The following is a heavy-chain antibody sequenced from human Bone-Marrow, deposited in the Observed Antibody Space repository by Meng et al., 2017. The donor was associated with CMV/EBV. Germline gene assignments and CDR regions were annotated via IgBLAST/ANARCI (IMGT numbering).Heavy chain of an antibody. Sequence: GESLKISCAASGFTFSSYAMSWVRQAPGKGLEWVSAISGSGGSTYYADSVKGRFTISRDNSKNTLYLQMNSLRAEDTAVYYCAKDSTRNRYYCDYWGQGTLVTVSS. CDR2: ISGSGGST. V-gene: IGHV3-23*01. J-gene: IGHJ4*02. CDR1: GFTFSSYA. D-gene: IGHD5/OR15-5a*01. CDR3: AKDSTRNRYYCDY.